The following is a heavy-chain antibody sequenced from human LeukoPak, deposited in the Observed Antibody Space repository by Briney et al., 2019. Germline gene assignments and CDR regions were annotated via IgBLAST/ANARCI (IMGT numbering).Heavy chain of an antibody. D-gene: IGHD4-17*01. V-gene: IGHV3-23*01. CDR3: AKGGSTVTTEDVVDY. J-gene: IGHJ4*02. CDR2: ISGGGGIT. Sequence: GGSLRLSCAASAFTFSRSAMSRVRQAPGKGLEWVSVISGGGGITNYADSVKGRFTISRDNSNNTLSLQMNSLRVEDTAVYYCAKGGSTVTTEDVVDYWGQGTLVTVSS. CDR1: AFTFSRSA.